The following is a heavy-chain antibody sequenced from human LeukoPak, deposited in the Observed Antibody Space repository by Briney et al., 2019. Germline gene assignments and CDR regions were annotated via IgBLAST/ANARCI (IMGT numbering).Heavy chain of an antibody. CDR3: ARDGSSWYVGFFDY. Sequence: GGSLRLSCAASGFTFSSYWMSWVRQAPGKGLEWVANIKQDGSEKYYVDSVKGRFTISRDNAKNSLYLQMNSLRAEDTAVYYCARDGSSWYVGFFDYWGQGTLVTVSS. D-gene: IGHD6-13*01. V-gene: IGHV3-7*01. J-gene: IGHJ4*02. CDR1: GFTFSSYW. CDR2: IKQDGSEK.